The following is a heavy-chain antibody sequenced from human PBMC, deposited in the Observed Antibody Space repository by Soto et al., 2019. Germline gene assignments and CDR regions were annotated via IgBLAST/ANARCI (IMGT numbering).Heavy chain of an antibody. CDR3: ASPKGGGGLGYYDSSGYYYYDAFDI. J-gene: IGHJ3*02. CDR2: ISYDGSNK. D-gene: IGHD3-22*01. CDR1: GFTFSSYA. Sequence: QVQLVESGGGVVQPGRSLRLSCAASGFTFSSYAMHWVRQAPGKGLEWVAVISYDGSNKYYADSVKGRFTISRDNSKNPLYLKMKSLRAEDTAVYYLASPKGGGGLGYYDSSGYYYYDAFDIWGQGTMVTVSS. V-gene: IGHV3-30-3*01.